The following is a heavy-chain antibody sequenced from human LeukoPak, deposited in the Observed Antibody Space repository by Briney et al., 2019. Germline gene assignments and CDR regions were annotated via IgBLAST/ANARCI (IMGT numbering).Heavy chain of an antibody. V-gene: IGHV4-59*01. J-gene: IGHJ5*02. CDR3: ARGSITKGWFDP. CDR1: GGSISSYY. D-gene: IGHD3-10*01. Sequence: SETLSLTCTVSGGSISSYYWSWIRQPPGKGLEWGGYIYYSGSTNYNPSLKSRVTISVDTSKNQFSLKLSSVTAADTAVYYCARGSITKGWFDPWGQGTLVTVSS. CDR2: IYYSGST.